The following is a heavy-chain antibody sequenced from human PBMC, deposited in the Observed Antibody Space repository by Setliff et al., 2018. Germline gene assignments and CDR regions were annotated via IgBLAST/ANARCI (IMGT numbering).Heavy chain of an antibody. V-gene: IGHV3-7*01. CDR3: VDSGTCSY. CDR2: INPGGSEK. J-gene: IGHJ4*02. CDR1: GLTFSNCW. Sequence: PGGSLRLSCTASGLTFSNCWVSWVRQAPGKGLEWVASINPGGSEKYYVDSVKGRFTISRDNAKNSLSLQMNSLRAEDTAVYYCVDSGTCSYWGQGTLVTVSS. D-gene: IGHD3-10*02.